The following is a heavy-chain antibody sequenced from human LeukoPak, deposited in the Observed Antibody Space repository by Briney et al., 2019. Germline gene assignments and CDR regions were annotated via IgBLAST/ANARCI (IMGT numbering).Heavy chain of an antibody. CDR3: ARDRVPYYYGSGSPNAFDI. CDR2: IYYSGST. J-gene: IGHJ3*02. V-gene: IGHV4-59*01. D-gene: IGHD3-10*01. Sequence: SETLSLTCTVSGGSISSYYWSWIRQPPGKGLAWIGYIYYSGSTNYNPSLKSRVTISVDTSKTQFSLKLSSVTAADTAVYYCARDRVPYYYGSGSPNAFDIWGQGTMVTVSS. CDR1: GGSISSYY.